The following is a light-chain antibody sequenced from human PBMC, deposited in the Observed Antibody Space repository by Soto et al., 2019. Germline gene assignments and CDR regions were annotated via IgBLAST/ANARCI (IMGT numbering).Light chain of an antibody. V-gene: IGLV2-14*01. J-gene: IGLJ3*02. CDR2: GVS. CDR1: KNDIGSSDY. CDR3: SSSTSSNTLV. Sequence: QSLLTQPASVSASPGQSITISCTGGKNDIGSSDYVSWYQQHPGKAPKLIIYGVSNRPSGTSDRFSGSKSGNTASPTISGLQADDEADYYCSSSTSSNTLVFGGGTKVTVL.